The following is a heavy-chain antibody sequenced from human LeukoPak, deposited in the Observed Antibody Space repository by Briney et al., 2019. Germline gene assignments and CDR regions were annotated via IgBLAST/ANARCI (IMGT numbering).Heavy chain of an antibody. Sequence: GGPLRLSCAASGFTFSSYAMYWVRQAPDEGLEWVAVLSYDGSTKSYADSVKGRFTISRDNSKSTMYLQMNSLRAEDMAVYYCARGRRYCSSTSCSNFDYWGQGTLVTVSS. D-gene: IGHD2-2*01. J-gene: IGHJ4*02. CDR1: GFTFSSYA. CDR3: ARGRRYCSSTSCSNFDY. CDR2: LSYDGSTK. V-gene: IGHV3-30-3*01.